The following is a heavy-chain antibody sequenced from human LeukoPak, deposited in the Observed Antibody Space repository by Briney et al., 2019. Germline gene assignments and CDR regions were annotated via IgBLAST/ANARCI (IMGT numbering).Heavy chain of an antibody. CDR2: ISSSSSTI. V-gene: IGHV3-48*01. CDR1: GFTFSSQS. D-gene: IGHD3-22*01. J-gene: IGHJ4*02. Sequence: GGSLRLSCAASGFTFSSQSKNRVRQAPGKGLEWVSYISSSSSTIYYADSVKGRFTISRDNAKNSLYLQMNSLRAEDTAVYYCARGAYYYEDWGQGTLVTVSS. CDR3: ARGAYYYED.